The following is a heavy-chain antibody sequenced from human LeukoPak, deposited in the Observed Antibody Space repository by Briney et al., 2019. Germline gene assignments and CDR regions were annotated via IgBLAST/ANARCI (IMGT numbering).Heavy chain of an antibody. Sequence: PSETLSLTCAAYGGSFSGYYWSWIRQPPGKGLEWIGEINHSGSTNYNPSLKSRVTISVDTSKNQFSLKLSSVTAADTAVYYCARDYYCSSTSCYFNWFDPWGQGTLVTVSS. V-gene: IGHV4-34*01. J-gene: IGHJ5*02. CDR2: INHSGST. D-gene: IGHD2-2*01. CDR3: ARDYYCSSTSCYFNWFDP. CDR1: GGSFSGYY.